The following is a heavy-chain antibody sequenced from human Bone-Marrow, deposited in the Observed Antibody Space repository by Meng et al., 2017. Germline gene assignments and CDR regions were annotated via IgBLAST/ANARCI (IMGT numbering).Heavy chain of an antibody. CDR3: ARAPYSSKDWFDP. CDR2: MNPNSGNT. CDR1: ESTFHSYD. D-gene: IGHD6-13*01. J-gene: IGHJ5*02. V-gene: IGHV1-8*01. Sequence: QVQLVESGAEWKKPGASVKLPCKASESTFHSYDITWVRQATGQGLEWMGWMNPNSGNTGYAQKFQGRVTMTRNTSISTAYMELSSLRSEDTAVYYCARAPYSSKDWFDPWGQGTLVTVSS.